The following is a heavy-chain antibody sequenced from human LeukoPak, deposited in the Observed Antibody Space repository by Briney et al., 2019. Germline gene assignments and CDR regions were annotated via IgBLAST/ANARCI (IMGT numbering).Heavy chain of an antibody. D-gene: IGHD6-6*01. CDR2: ISSSGSTI. CDR1: GFTFSDYY. Sequence: GGSLRLSCAASGFTFSDYYMSWIRQAPGKGLEWVSYISSSGSTIYYADSVKGRFTISRDNAKNSLYLQMNSLRAEDTALYYCAKDMTLEYSSSSAFDIWGQGTMVTVSS. J-gene: IGHJ3*02. V-gene: IGHV3-11*01. CDR3: AKDMTLEYSSSSAFDI.